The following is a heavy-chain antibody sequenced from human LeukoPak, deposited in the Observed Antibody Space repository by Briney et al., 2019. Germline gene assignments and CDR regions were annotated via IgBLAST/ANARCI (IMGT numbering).Heavy chain of an antibody. CDR3: ARSHGVVVAATTPWFDP. D-gene: IGHD2-15*01. CDR1: GGSISSYY. Sequence: SETLSLTCTVSGGSISSYYWSWIRQPPGKGLEWIGYIYYSGSTNYNPSLKSRVTISVDTSKNQFSLKLSSVTAADTAVYYCARSHGVVVAATTPWFDPWGQGTLVTVSS. CDR2: IYYSGST. J-gene: IGHJ5*02. V-gene: IGHV4-59*12.